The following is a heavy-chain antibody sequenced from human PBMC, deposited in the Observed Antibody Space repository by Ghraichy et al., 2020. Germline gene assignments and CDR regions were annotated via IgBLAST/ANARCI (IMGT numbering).Heavy chain of an antibody. D-gene: IGHD2-2*03. CDR3: ARDRMDIIVVPADYYYYAMDV. CDR2: ISSRSTYI. J-gene: IGHJ6*02. Sequence: GGSLRLSCAASGFTFSDYSVHWVRQAPGRGLEWVSSISSRSTYIYYADSVKGRFPISRDNAKNSLNLQMSSLRAEDTGVYYCARDRMDIIVVPADYYYYAMDVWGHGTTVTVSS. V-gene: IGHV3-21*06. CDR1: GFTFSDYS.